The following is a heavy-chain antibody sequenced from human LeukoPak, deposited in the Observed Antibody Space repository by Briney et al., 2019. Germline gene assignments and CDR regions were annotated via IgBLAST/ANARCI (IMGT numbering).Heavy chain of an antibody. CDR3: ARGEAYCGGDCYDY. V-gene: IGHV4-59*01. CDR2: IYYSGST. D-gene: IGHD2-21*02. Sequence: SETLSLTCTVSGVSISSYYWSWIRQPPGKGREGIGYIYYSGSTNYNPSLKSRVTISVDTSKNQFSLKLSSVTAADTAVYYCARGEAYCGGDCYDYWGQGTLVTVSS. J-gene: IGHJ4*02. CDR1: GVSISSYY.